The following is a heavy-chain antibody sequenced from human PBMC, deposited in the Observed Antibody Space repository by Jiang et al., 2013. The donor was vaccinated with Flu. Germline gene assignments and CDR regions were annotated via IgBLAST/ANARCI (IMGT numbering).Heavy chain of an antibody. CDR2: IYTSGST. J-gene: IGHJ6*02. CDR3: ARDSYSSSSVGYYYYGMDV. V-gene: IGHV4-4*07. CDR1: GGSISSYY. D-gene: IGHD6-6*01. Sequence: GPGLVKPSETLSLTCTVSGGSISSYYWSWIRQPAGKGLEWIGRIYTSGSTNYNPSLKSRVTMSVDTSKNQFSLKLSSVTAADTAVYYCARDSYSSSSVGYYYYGMDVWGQGTTVTVSS.